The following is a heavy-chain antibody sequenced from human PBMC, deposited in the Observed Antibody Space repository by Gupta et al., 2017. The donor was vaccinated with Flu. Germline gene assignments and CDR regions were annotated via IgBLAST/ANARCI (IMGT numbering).Heavy chain of an antibody. CDR3: ARGTAVGTYYFDY. V-gene: IGHV3-21*01. D-gene: IGHD6-13*01. J-gene: IGHJ4*02. CDR1: GFTFSSYS. CDR2: ISSSSSYI. Sequence: EVQLVESGGGLVTPGGSLRLSCAASGFTFSSYSMNWVRQAPGKGLEWVSSISSSSSYIYYADSVKGRFTISRDTAKNSLYLQMNSLRAEDTAVYYCARGTAVGTYYFDYWGQGTLVTVSS.